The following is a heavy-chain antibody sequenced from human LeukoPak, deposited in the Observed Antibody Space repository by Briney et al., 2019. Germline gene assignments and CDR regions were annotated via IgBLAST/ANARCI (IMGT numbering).Heavy chain of an antibody. V-gene: IGHV3-15*01. CDR1: GFTFNNAW. D-gene: IGHD3-10*01. J-gene: IGHJ4*02. CDR3: TTVSFLSGWYYGSGSYLLDD. Sequence: GGSLRLSCAASGFTFNNAWMSWVRQAPGKGLEWVGRIKSKTDGGTIDYATLVKGRFTISRDDSENTLYLQMNSLKFEDTAVYYCTTVSFLSGWYYGSGSYLLDDWGQGTLVTVSS. CDR2: IKSKTDGGTI.